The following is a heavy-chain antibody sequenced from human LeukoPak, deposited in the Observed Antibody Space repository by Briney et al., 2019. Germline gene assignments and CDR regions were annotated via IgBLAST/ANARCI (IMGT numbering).Heavy chain of an antibody. V-gene: IGHV3-23*01. J-gene: IGHJ4*02. CDR1: GFTFSSCG. Sequence: SGRSLRLSCAASGFTFSSCGMSWVRQAPGKGLEWVSVISGSGGSTYYADSVKGRFTISRDDSNNALYLQMHSLRAEDTALYYCASGPPFLKYFEYWGQGTLVTVSS. CDR3: ASGPPFLKYFEY. D-gene: IGHD3-3*01. CDR2: ISGSGGST.